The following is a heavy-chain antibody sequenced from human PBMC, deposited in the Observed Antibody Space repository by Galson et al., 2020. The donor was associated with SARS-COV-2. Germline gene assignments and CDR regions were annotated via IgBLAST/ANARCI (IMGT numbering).Heavy chain of an antibody. CDR2: IYYSGST. J-gene: IGHJ6*02. CDR1: GGSISSYY. D-gene: IGHD3-3*01. CDR3: ARGDEYYDFWSGYSYGMDV. Sequence: SETLPLTCTVSGGSISSYYWSWIRQPPGKGLEWIGYIYYSGSTNYNPSLKSRVTISVDTSKNQFSLKLSSVTAADTAVYYCARGDEYYDFWSGYSYGMDVWGQGTTVTVSS. V-gene: IGHV4-59*01.